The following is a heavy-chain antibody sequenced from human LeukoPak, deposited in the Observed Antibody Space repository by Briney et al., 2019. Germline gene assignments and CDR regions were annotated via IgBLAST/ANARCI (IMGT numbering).Heavy chain of an antibody. CDR1: GYIFTSQW. Sequence: GESLKISCKGSGYIFTSQWIGWVRQMPGKGLEWMGIIYPGDSDTRYGPSFQGQVTISADKSISIAYLQWSSLKASDTAMYYCARRAYGDYYFDYWGQGTLVTVSS. V-gene: IGHV5-51*01. CDR3: ARRAYGDYYFDY. D-gene: IGHD4-17*01. CDR2: IYPGDSDT. J-gene: IGHJ4*02.